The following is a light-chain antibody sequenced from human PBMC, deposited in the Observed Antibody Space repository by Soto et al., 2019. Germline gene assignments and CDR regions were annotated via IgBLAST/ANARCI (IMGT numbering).Light chain of an antibody. CDR1: QSLTSY. Sequence: IGLTQSPGTLSLSPGERATLSCRASQSLTSYLAWYQQKPDQAPRLLIYGISTRATDIPARFSGSGSGTEFTLTISSLQSEDFAVYYCQQYNNWPLTFGGGTKVDNK. CDR2: GIS. J-gene: IGKJ4*01. V-gene: IGKV3-15*01. CDR3: QQYNNWPLT.